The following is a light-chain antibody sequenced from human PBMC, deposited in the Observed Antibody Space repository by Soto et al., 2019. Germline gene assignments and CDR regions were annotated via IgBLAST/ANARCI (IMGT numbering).Light chain of an antibody. J-gene: IGKJ1*01. CDR3: QQYMSYS. Sequence: PMTQSPSTLSGSVGDRVTITCRASQTISSWLAWYQQKPGKAPKLLIYKASTLKSGVPSRFSGSGSGTEFTLTISSLQPDDFATYYCQQYMSYSFGQGTRWIS. V-gene: IGKV1-5*03. CDR1: QTISSW. CDR2: KAS.